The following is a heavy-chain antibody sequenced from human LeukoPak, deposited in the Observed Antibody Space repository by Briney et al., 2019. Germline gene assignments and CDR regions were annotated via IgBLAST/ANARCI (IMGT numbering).Heavy chain of an antibody. J-gene: IGHJ5*02. CDR1: GYTFTSYD. D-gene: IGHD3-10*01. Sequence: ASVKVSCKASGYTFTSYDINWVRQATGQGLEWMGWMNPNSGNTDYAQKFQDRVTMTRNTSISTAYMELSSLRSEDTAVYYCARVALLWFGESKRFDPWGQGTLVTVSS. V-gene: IGHV1-8*01. CDR2: MNPNSGNT. CDR3: ARVALLWFGESKRFDP.